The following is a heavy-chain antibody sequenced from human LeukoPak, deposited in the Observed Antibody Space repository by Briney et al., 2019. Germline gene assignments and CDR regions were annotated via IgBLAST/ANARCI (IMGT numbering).Heavy chain of an antibody. Sequence: GGSLRLSCAASRFTVSSSYMNWVRQAPGKGLEWVSLIDSGGYTYYADAVKGRFTISRDNSKNTLYLQMSSLRVEDTAVYYCARGGSGWYAFDSWGQGTLVTVSS. J-gene: IGHJ4*02. V-gene: IGHV3-66*01. D-gene: IGHD6-19*01. CDR3: ARGGSGWYAFDS. CDR2: IDSGGYT. CDR1: RFTVSSSY.